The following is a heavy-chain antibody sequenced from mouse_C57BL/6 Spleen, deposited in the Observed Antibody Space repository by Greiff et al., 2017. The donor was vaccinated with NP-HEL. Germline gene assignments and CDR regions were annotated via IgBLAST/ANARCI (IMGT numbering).Heavy chain of an antibody. CDR2: FHPYNDDT. J-gene: IGHJ4*01. V-gene: IGHV1-47*01. CDR1: GYTFTTYP. D-gene: IGHD2-1*01. Sequence: VQLQQSGAELVKPGASVKMSCKASGYTFTTYPIEWMKQNHGKSLEWIGNFHPYNDDTKYNEKFKGKATLTVETSSSTVYLELSRLTSDDSAVYYCARSGNYERGAMDYWGQGTSVTVSS. CDR3: ARSGNYERGAMDY.